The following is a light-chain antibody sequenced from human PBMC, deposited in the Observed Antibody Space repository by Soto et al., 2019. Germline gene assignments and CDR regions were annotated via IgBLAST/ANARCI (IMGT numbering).Light chain of an antibody. V-gene: IGKV1-17*01. CDR2: AAS. CDR3: LQHKSYPPYT. CDR1: QGIRND. J-gene: IGKJ2*01. Sequence: DIQMTQSPSSMSASVGDRVAITCRASQGIRNDLGWYQQNPGKAPKRLIYAASSLQSGVPSRFSGSGAGTEFTLTNGSLQPVDFATYFCLQHKSYPPYTFGQGTKLQIK.